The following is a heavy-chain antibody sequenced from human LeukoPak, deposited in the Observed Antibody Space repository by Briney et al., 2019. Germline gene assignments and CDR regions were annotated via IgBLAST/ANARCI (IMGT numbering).Heavy chain of an antibody. Sequence: PSETLSLTCAVSGGSISNNNWWRGVHQPPEKGLEWIGEIYHSGSTNYNPARKSRVTISVDKSNIQSSLKLTYVTAADPAVYYCARGRTSCYRFCTFEVWGQGTMVTVSS. CDR3: ARGRTSCYRFCTFEV. CDR1: GGSISNNNW. CDR2: IYHSGST. J-gene: IGHJ3*01. V-gene: IGHV4-4*02. D-gene: IGHD2-2*02.